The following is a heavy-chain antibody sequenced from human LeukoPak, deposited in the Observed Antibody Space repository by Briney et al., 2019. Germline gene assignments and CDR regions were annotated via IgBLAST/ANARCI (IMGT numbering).Heavy chain of an antibody. V-gene: IGHV4-61*01. Sequence: SETLSLTCTVSGGSVSSGSYYWNWIRQPPGKGLEWIGYIYYSGSTNYNPSLKSRVTISVDTSKNQFSLKLSSVTAADTAVYYCASSYSGYYFDYWGQGTLVTVSS. D-gene: IGHD3-22*01. CDR3: ASSYSGYYFDY. CDR1: GGSVSSGSYY. CDR2: IYYSGST. J-gene: IGHJ4*02.